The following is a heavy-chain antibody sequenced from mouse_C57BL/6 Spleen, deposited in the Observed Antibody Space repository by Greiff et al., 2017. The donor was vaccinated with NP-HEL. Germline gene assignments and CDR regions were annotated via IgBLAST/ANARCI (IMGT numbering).Heavy chain of an antibody. CDR1: GYTFTSYW. V-gene: IGHV1-55*01. CDR3: ARVGTAQVWFAY. D-gene: IGHD3-2*02. CDR2: IYPGSGST. Sequence: QVQLQQPGAELVKPGASVKMSCKASGYTFTSYWITWVKQRPGQGLEWIGDIYPGSGSTNYNEKFKSKATLTVDTSSSTAYMQLSSLTSEDSAVYYCARVGTAQVWFAYWGQGTLVTVSA. J-gene: IGHJ3*01.